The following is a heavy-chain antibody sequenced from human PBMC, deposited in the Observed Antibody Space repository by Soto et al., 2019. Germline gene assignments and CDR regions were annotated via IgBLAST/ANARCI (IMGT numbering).Heavy chain of an antibody. CDR1: GFTFSRYG. J-gene: IGHJ4*02. Sequence: QVHLVESGGGVVQPGRSLRLSCAASGFTFSRYGMHWVRQAPGKGLEWVAVILADDSDRDYADSVKGRFSITRDNSKNSLQLQMNRLRAEDTALYYGARYDDYCDNGFDYWGQGTLVTVSS. V-gene: IGHV3-33*01. D-gene: IGHD4-17*01. CDR3: ARYDDYCDNGFDY. CDR2: ILADDSDR.